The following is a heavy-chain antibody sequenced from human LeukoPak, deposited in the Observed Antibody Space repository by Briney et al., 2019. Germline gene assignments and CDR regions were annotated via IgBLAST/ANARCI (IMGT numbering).Heavy chain of an antibody. CDR1: GGTFSSYA. J-gene: IGHJ5*02. V-gene: IGHV1-69*13. D-gene: IGHD2-2*01. CDR3: AGDGEYCSSTSCYYPNWFDP. CDR2: IIPIFGTA. Sequence: ASVKVSCKASGGTFSSYAISWVRQAPGQGLEWMGGIIPIFGTANYAQKFQGRVTITADESTSTAYMELSSLRSEDTAVYYCAGDGEYCSSTSCYYPNWFDPWGQGTLVTVSS.